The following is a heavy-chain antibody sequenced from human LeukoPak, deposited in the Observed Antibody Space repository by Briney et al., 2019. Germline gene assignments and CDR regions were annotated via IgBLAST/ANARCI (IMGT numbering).Heavy chain of an antibody. CDR3: ARDPTVTNFHDAFDI. Sequence: PGGSLRLYCAASGFTFSGYWMSWVRQAPGKGLEWVATIKQDGSQKEYVDSVKGRFTISRDNAKNSLYLQMNSLRAEDTAVYYCARDPTVTNFHDAFDIWGQGTMVTVSS. J-gene: IGHJ3*02. CDR2: IKQDGSQK. CDR1: GFTFSGYW. V-gene: IGHV3-7*04. D-gene: IGHD4-17*01.